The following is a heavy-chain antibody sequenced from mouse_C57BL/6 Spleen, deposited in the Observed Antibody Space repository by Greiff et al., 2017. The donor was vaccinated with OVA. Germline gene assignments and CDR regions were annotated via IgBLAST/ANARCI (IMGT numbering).Heavy chain of an antibody. Sequence: QVQLQQPGAELVKPGASVKLSCKASGYTFTSYWMHWVKQRPGQGLEWIGMIHPNSGSTNYNEKFKSKATLTVDKSSSTAYMQLISLTSEDSAVYYCARSALSRMDYWGQGTSVTVSS. D-gene: IGHD6-5*01. J-gene: IGHJ4*01. CDR1: GYTFTSYW. CDR2: IHPNSGST. V-gene: IGHV1-64*01. CDR3: ARSALSRMDY.